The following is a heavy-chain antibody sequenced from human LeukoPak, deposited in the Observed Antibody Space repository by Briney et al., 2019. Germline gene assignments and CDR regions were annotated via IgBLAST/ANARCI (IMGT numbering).Heavy chain of an antibody. Sequence: AASVKVSCKASGYTFTSYAMHWVRQAPGQRLEWMGWINAGNGNTKYSQKFQGRVTITRDTSASTAYMELSSLRSEDTAVYYCARELGSGSWYVGVDYWGQGTLVTVSS. CDR3: ARELGSGSWYVGVDY. V-gene: IGHV1-3*01. J-gene: IGHJ4*02. CDR2: INAGNGNT. D-gene: IGHD6-13*01. CDR1: GYTFTSYA.